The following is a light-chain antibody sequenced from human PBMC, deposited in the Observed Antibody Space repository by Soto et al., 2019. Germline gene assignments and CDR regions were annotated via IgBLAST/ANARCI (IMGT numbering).Light chain of an antibody. Sequence: EIVLTQSPATLSLSPGEGATLSCRASQSISKYLVWYQQRPGQAPRVLIYDTSNRATGIPARFSGTGSGTDFTLTSSSVEPEDFAVYYCQQRSDWPVTFGPGTKVDIK. V-gene: IGKV3-11*01. CDR1: QSISKY. CDR3: QQRSDWPVT. J-gene: IGKJ3*01. CDR2: DTS.